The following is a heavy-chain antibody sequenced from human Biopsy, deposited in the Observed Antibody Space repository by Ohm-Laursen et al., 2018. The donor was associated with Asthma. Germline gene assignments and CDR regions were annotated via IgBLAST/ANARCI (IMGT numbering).Heavy chain of an antibody. CDR3: ARAYGGSFFSGSFDI. CDR1: GYTFINND. Sequence: GSSVKVSCKASGYTFINNDINWVRQAAGQGLEWMGWMNPNSGNTGYAQKFHGRVTMTRDTSINTVYMELSSLRSDDTAVYYCARAYGGSFFSGSFDIWGQGTMVTVSS. V-gene: IGHV1-8*01. J-gene: IGHJ3*02. CDR2: MNPNSGNT. D-gene: IGHD4-23*01.